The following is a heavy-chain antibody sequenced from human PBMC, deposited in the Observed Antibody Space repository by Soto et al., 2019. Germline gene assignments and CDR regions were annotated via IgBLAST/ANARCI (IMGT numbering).Heavy chain of an antibody. V-gene: IGHV4-59*08. D-gene: IGHD3-10*01. Sequence: SETLSLTCTVSGGSISNYYWSWIRQPPGKGLEWIGYIYYRGSTNYNPSLKSRVTMSVDTSKKQFSLKLSSVTAADTAVYYCVRQLLSSGSGSYPIDSWGQGTLVTVSS. CDR3: VRQLLSSGSGSYPIDS. CDR2: IYYRGST. J-gene: IGHJ4*02. CDR1: GGSISNYY.